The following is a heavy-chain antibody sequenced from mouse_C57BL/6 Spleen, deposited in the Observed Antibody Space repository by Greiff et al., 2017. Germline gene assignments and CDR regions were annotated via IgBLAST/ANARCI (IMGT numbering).Heavy chain of an antibody. Sequence: EVQLQQSGAVLARPGASVKMSCKASGYTFTSYWMHWVKQRPGQGLEWIGTIYPGNSDTSYNQKFKGKATLTAVTSASTAYMEISSLTYEDAAVYYCTRARGLPLVCYLDVGGTGTTLTVSS. CDR3: TRARGLPLVCYLDV. CDR2: IYPGNSDT. V-gene: IGHV1-5*01. CDR1: GYTFTSYW. D-gene: IGHD4-1*01. J-gene: IGHJ1*03.